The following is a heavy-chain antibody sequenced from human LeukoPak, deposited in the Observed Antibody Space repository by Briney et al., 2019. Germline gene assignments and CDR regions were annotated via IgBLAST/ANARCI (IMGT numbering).Heavy chain of an antibody. CDR3: AKDRRAPYSNYGGNETDY. D-gene: IGHD4-11*01. J-gene: IGHJ4*02. V-gene: IGHV3-23*01. Sequence: YPGGSVPHSCAASGFTFSSYAMSWVRQAPGKGLEWVSAISGSGGSTYYADSVKGRFTISRDNSKDTLYLQMNSLRAEDTAVYYCAKDRRAPYSNYGGNETDYWGQGTLVAASS. CDR2: ISGSGGST. CDR1: GFTFSSYA.